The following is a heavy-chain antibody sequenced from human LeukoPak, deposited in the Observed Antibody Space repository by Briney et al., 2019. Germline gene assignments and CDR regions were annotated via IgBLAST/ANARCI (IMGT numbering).Heavy chain of an antibody. CDR1: DGSISIYY. V-gene: IGHV4-59*12. CDR2: IYHSGST. Sequence: SETLSLTCTVSDGSISIYYWSWIRQPPGKGLEWIGYIYHSGSTYYNPSLKSRVTISVDRSKNQFSLKLSSVTAADTAVYYCARTDGDYDYFDYWGQGTLVTVSS. J-gene: IGHJ4*02. D-gene: IGHD4-17*01. CDR3: ARTDGDYDYFDY.